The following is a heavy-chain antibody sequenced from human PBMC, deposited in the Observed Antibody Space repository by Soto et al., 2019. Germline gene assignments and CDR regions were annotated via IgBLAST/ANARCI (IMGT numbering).Heavy chain of an antibody. CDR1: EFTFSNYA. CDR2: ISPTGGTT. CDR3: GRKEVSGPIDY. J-gene: IGHJ4*02. Sequence: PGGSLRLSCAASEFTFSNYAMSWVRQAPGKGLEWVSAISPTGGTTYYADSLKGRFTTSRDNSKSTLYLHMSSLRTEDTAVYYCGRKEVSGPIDYWGQGTLVTVSS. V-gene: IGHV3-23*01.